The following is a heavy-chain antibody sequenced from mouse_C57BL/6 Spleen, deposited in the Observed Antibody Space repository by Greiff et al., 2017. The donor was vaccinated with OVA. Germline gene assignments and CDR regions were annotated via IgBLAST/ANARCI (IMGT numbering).Heavy chain of an antibody. Sequence: QVQLQQSGPELVKPGASVKISCKASGYAFSSSWMNWVKQRPGKGLEWIGRIYPGDGDTNYNGKFKGKATLTADKSSSTAYMQLSSLTSEDSAVYFCARGPLSAMDYWGQGTSVTVSS. J-gene: IGHJ4*01. CDR3: ARGPLSAMDY. CDR2: IYPGDGDT. CDR1: GYAFSSSW. V-gene: IGHV1-82*01.